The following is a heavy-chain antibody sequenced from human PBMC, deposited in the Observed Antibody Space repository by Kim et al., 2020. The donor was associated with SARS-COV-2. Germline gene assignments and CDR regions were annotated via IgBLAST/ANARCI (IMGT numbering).Heavy chain of an antibody. J-gene: IGHJ5*02. CDR3: ARGGLLLRFLLNWFDP. Sequence: KFQGRVTMTRDTSISTAYMELSRLRSDDTAVYYCARGGLLLRFLLNWFDPWGQGTLVTVSS. V-gene: IGHV1-2*02. D-gene: IGHD3-3*01.